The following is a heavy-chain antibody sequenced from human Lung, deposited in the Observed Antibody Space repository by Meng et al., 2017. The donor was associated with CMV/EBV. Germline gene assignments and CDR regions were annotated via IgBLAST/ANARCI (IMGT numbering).Heavy chain of an antibody. Sequence: QVQLVQSGGWVKRPWASVKVSCNTSGSIFKRYAITWVRQAPGQGLEWMGWINPYNGNTDHAQNLQARLTMTTDTSTSTLYMELGSLRSDDTAVYYCARGRVSYSSSSSLNYWGQGTLVTVSS. CDR1: GSIFKRYA. CDR3: ARGRVSYSSSSSLNY. D-gene: IGHD6-6*01. V-gene: IGHV1-18*01. J-gene: IGHJ4*02. CDR2: INPYNGNT.